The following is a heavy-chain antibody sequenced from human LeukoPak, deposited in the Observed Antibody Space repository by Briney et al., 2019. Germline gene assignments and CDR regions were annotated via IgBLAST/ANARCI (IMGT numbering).Heavy chain of an antibody. V-gene: IGHV3-53*01. CDR1: GFTFSTYA. D-gene: IGHD4/OR15-4a*01. Sequence: GGSLRLSCAASGFTFSTYAMSWVRQAPGKGLEWVSFIYSGTTHYSDSVKGRFTISRDNAKNTLYLQMNSLRAEDTAVYYCARRAGAYSHPYDYWGQGTLVTVSS. CDR3: ARRAGAYSHPYDY. CDR2: IYSGTT. J-gene: IGHJ4*02.